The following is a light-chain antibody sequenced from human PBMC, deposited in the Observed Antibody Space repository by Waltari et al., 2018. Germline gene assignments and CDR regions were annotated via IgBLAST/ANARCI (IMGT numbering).Light chain of an antibody. V-gene: IGKV1-39*01. J-gene: IGKJ1*01. CDR1: QNITRY. Sequence: DIQVTQSPSSLSASVGDKVSITYRASQNITRYLCWYQKRPGKAPNLLIYAASTLQSGVPSRFTGSGSGTDFTLTISLLEPEDFATYYCQQTHGIPWTFGQGTKVEIK. CDR3: QQTHGIPWT. CDR2: AAS.